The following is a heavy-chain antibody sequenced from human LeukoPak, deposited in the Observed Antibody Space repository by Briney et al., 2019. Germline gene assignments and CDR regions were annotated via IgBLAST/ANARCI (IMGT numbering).Heavy chain of an antibody. CDR2: INHSGST. CDR3: ARGPHITNFGVVIPFDY. Sequence: PSETLSLTCAVYGGSFSGYYWSWIRQPPGKGLEGIGEINHSGSTNYNPSLKSRVTISVDTSKNQFSLKLSSVTAADTAVYYCARGPHITNFGVVIPFDYWGQGTLVTVSS. D-gene: IGHD3-3*01. V-gene: IGHV4-34*01. J-gene: IGHJ4*02. CDR1: GGSFSGYY.